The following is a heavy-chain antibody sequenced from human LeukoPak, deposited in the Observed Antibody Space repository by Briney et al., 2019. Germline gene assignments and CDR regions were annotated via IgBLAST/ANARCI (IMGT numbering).Heavy chain of an antibody. CDR1: GVTFSSYA. CDR2: IIPIFGTA. J-gene: IGHJ4*02. Sequence: GASVKVSCKASGVTFSSYAISWVRQAPGQGLEWMGGIIPIFGTANYAQKFQGRVTITADESTSTAYMELSSLRSEDTAVYYCARASSKWEPLSYWGQGTLVTVSS. CDR3: ARASSKWEPLSY. D-gene: IGHD1-26*01. V-gene: IGHV1-69*13.